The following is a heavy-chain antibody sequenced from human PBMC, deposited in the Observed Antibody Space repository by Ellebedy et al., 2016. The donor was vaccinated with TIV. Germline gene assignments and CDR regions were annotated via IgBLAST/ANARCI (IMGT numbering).Heavy chain of an antibody. CDR2: IFYNGST. CDR1: GGSIRGFY. J-gene: IGHJ4*02. V-gene: IGHV4-59*01. D-gene: IGHD2-15*01. CDR3: AS. Sequence: MPSETLSLTCTVSGGSIRGFYWSWIRQPPGKGLEWIGYIFYNGSTNYNPSLKRRVTAADTAVYYCARSKIYCSAAGCSSLEHFASWGQGTLVTVSS.